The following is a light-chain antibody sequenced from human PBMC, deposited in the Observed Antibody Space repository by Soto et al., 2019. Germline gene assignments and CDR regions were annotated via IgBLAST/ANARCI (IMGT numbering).Light chain of an antibody. J-gene: IGKJ3*01. CDR3: QRYNKWPLT. CDR1: QSVSSN. V-gene: IGKV3-15*01. Sequence: EIVMTQSPATLSVSPGERATLSCRASQSVSSNLAWYQQTPGQAPRLLIYGASTRATGIPARFTGSGSGTEFTLTISSLQSEDFAVYYCQRYNKWPLTFGPGTKVDI. CDR2: GAS.